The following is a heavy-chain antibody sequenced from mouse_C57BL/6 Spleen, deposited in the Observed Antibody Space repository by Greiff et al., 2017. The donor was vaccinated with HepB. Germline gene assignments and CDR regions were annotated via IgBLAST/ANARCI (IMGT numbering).Heavy chain of an antibody. CDR1: GYTFTDYY. V-gene: IGHV1-26*01. Sequence: EVQLQQSGPELVKPGASVKISCKASGYTFTDYYMNWVKQSHGKSLEWIGDINPNNGGTSYNQKFKGKATLTVDKSSSTAYMELRSLTSEDSAVYYCAGLRQAYWGQGTLVTVSA. D-gene: IGHD2-4*01. J-gene: IGHJ3*01. CDR2: INPNNGGT. CDR3: AGLRQAY.